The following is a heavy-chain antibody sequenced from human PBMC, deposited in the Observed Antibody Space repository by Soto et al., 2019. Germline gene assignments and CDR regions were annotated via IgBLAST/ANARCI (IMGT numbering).Heavy chain of an antibody. D-gene: IGHD3-22*01. CDR3: AKEGHYYDSSGYLDY. Sequence: HPGGSLRLSCAASGFTFSSYGMHWVRQAPGKGLEWVAVISYDGSNKYYADSVKGRFTISRDNSKNTLYLQMNSLRAEDTAVYYCAKEGHYYDSSGYLDYWGQGTLVTVSS. J-gene: IGHJ4*02. V-gene: IGHV3-30*18. CDR2: ISYDGSNK. CDR1: GFTFSSYG.